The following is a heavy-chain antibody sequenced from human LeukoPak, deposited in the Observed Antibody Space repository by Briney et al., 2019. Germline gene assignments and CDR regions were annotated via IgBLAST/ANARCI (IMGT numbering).Heavy chain of an antibody. Sequence: GSLRLSCAASGFTFSSYVMTWVRQPPGKGLEWVSSLSGGGGVAYYADSVKGRFTISRGNSKNTLFLQMNSLRAEDTAVYYCAKDSRVVTDTPGDYWGQGTLVTVSS. CDR1: GFTFSSYV. D-gene: IGHD4-23*01. V-gene: IGHV3-23*01. J-gene: IGHJ4*02. CDR3: AKDSRVVTDTPGDY. CDR2: LSGGGGVA.